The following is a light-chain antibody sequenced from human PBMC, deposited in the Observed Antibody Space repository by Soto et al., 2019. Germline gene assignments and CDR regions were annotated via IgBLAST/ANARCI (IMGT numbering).Light chain of an antibody. CDR3: QQSYSTPGIT. Sequence: DIQLTQSPSVLSASVGDTVTITCRASQALSNYLAWYQQKPGKAPKLLIYAASSLQSGVPSRFSGSGSGTDFTLTISSLQPEDFATYYCQQSYSTPGITFGPGTKVDIK. CDR2: AAS. V-gene: IGKV1-39*01. J-gene: IGKJ3*01. CDR1: QALSNY.